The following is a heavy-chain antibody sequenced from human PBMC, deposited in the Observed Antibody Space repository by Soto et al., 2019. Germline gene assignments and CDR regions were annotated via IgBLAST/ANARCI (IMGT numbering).Heavy chain of an antibody. CDR2: YSGSGDTT. J-gene: IGHJ4*02. V-gene: IGHV3-23*01. CDR3: AKPDLAYCGGDCHYDY. Sequence: SCKASGGTFSSYAMSWVRQAPGKGPEWVSAYSGSGDTTYYAESVKGRFTISRDNSKNTLYLQMNSLRVEDTAIYYCAKPDLAYCGGDCHYDYWGQGTLVTVSS. CDR1: GGTFSSYA. D-gene: IGHD2-21*02.